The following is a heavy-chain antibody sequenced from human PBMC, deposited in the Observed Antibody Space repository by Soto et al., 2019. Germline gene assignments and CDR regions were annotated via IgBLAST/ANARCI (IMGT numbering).Heavy chain of an antibody. V-gene: IGHV1-18*01. J-gene: IGHJ4*02. CDR3: ARDNYGDYGY. CDR2: ISTYNGNT. Sequence: QVQLVQSGAEVKKPGASVTVSCKASGYTFTSYGLSRVRQAPGQGLAWMGGISTYNGNTYYAQRLQGRVTMTTDTSTSTAYMELRSLRSEDTAVYYCARDNYGDYGYWGQGTLVTVSS. CDR1: GYTFTSYG. D-gene: IGHD4-17*01.